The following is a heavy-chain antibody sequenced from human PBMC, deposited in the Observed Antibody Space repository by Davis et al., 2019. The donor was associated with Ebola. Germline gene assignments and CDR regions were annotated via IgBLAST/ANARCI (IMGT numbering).Heavy chain of an antibody. V-gene: IGHV4-38-2*01. CDR2: LYHSGNT. CDR3: ARAGTILTN. D-gene: IGHD3-10*01. CDR1: GYSVSSGYY. Sequence: SQTLSLTCEVSGYSVSSGYYWGWIRQPPGKGLEWIGSLYHSGNTYYNPSLESRVTMSVDTSKNQFSLNLKSVTAADTAIYFCARAGTILTNWGRGALVIVSS. J-gene: IGHJ4*02.